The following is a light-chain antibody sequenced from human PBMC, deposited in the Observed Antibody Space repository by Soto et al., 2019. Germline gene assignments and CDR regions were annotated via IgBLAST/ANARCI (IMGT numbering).Light chain of an antibody. CDR1: SSDVGAYNH. Sequence: QSALTQPASVTGSPGQSITISCTGTSSDVGAYNHVSWYQQFPGTAPKLMIYEVTNRPSGVSNRFSGSQSGNTASLTISGLQAEDEADYYCCSYAGSITYVFGTGTKLTVL. CDR2: EVT. V-gene: IGLV2-23*02. J-gene: IGLJ1*01. CDR3: CSYAGSITYV.